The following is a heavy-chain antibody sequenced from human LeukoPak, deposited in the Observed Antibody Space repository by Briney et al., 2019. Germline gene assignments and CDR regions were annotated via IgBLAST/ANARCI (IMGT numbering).Heavy chain of an antibody. CDR2: INPSGGST. CDR3: ARGFYSSSWWEDY. D-gene: IGHD6-13*01. CDR1: GYTFTSYG. Sequence: ASVKVSCKASGYTFTSYGISWVRQAPGQGLEWTGTINPSGGSTSYAQKFQGRVTMTRNTSISTAYMELSSLRSEDTAVYYCARGFYSSSWWEDYWGQGTLVTVSS. J-gene: IGHJ4*02. V-gene: IGHV1-8*02.